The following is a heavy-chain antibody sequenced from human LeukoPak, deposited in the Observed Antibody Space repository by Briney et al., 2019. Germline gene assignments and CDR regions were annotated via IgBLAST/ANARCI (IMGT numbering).Heavy chain of an antibody. J-gene: IGHJ5*02. CDR3: ARQYSSGWYLEHWFDP. CDR2: INPNSGGT. V-gene: IGHV1-2*02. CDR1: GYTFTGYY. Sequence: ASVKVSCKASGYTFTGYYMHWVRQAPGQGLEWMGWINPNSGGTNYAQKFQGRVTMTRDTSISTAYMELSRLRSDDTAVYYCARQYSSGWYLEHWFDPWGQGTLVTVSS. D-gene: IGHD6-19*01.